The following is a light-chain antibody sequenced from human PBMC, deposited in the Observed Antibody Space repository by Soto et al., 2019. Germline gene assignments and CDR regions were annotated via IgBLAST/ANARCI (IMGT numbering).Light chain of an antibody. V-gene: IGKV1-39*01. J-gene: IGKJ4*01. Sequence: DIQMTQSPSSLSASVGDSVTITCRAIQSIVHWVNWYQQKPGKAPNLLIYAASYVQSGVPSRFSGGGSGTDFSLTISGLQPADFATYYCQQSYTSPPFTFGGGTRVEIK. CDR2: AAS. CDR1: QSIVHW. CDR3: QQSYTSPPFT.